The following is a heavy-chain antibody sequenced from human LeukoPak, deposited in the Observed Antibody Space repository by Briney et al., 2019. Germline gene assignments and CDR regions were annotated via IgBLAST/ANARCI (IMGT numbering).Heavy chain of an antibody. CDR2: IYTSGSA. CDR3: ATSAAVGGVKWFDP. D-gene: IGHD6-19*01. CDR1: GGSISSYY. Sequence: SETLSLTCTVSGGSISSYYWSWIRQTAGKRLEWIGRIYTSGSADYSPSLRGRVTISVDKSKNHLSLKLNSVTAADTAVYYCATSAAVGGVKWFDPWGQGTLVTVSS. V-gene: IGHV4-4*07. J-gene: IGHJ5*02.